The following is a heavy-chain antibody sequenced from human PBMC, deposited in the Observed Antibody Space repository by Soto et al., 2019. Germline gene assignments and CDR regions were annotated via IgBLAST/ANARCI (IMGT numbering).Heavy chain of an antibody. CDR3: ARQYGGSYADY. V-gene: IGHV4-59*08. D-gene: IGHD1-26*01. CDR2: IYYSGST. Sequence: SETLSLTCTVSGGSISSYYWSWIRQPPGKGLEWIGYIYYSGSTNYNPSLKSRVTISVDTSKDQFSLKLSSVTAADTAVYYCARQYGGSYADYWGQGTLVTVSS. J-gene: IGHJ4*02. CDR1: GGSISSYY.